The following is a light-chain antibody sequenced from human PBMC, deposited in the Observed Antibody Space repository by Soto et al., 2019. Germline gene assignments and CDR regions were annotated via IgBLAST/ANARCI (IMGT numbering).Light chain of an antibody. CDR2: AAS. Sequence: DIQMTQSPSSLSASVGDRVTITCRASQGISNFLAWHQQKPGKVPKLLIYAASTLQSGVPSRFSGSGSGTDFTLTITSLQPEDVATYYCQKYNSATWTFGQGTKVEIK. CDR3: QKYNSATWT. V-gene: IGKV1-27*01. J-gene: IGKJ1*01. CDR1: QGISNF.